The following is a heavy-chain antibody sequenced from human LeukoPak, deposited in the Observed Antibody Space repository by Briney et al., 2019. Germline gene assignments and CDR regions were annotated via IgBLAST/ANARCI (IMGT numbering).Heavy chain of an antibody. Sequence: SETLSLACAVYGGSFSGYYWSWIRQPPGKGLEWIGEINHSGGTKYNPSLKSRVTISVDTSKNQFSLKLSSVTAADTAMYYCARVKDPGGYYYYYYMDVWGKGTTVTVSS. J-gene: IGHJ6*03. CDR2: INHSGGT. D-gene: IGHD3-16*01. CDR3: ARVKDPGGYYYYYYMDV. V-gene: IGHV4-34*01. CDR1: GGSFSGYY.